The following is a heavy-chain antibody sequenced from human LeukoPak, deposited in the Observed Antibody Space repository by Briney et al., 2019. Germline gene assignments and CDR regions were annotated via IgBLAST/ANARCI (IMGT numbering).Heavy chain of an antibody. CDR1: GFTFSGSA. V-gene: IGHV3-73*01. Sequence: GGSLRLSCAASGFTFSGSAMHWVRQASGKGLEWVGRIRSKANSYATAYAASVKGRFTISRDDSKNTLYLQMNSLKTEDAAVYYCTTDKGGIVVVTHWSWGQGTLVTVSS. D-gene: IGHD3-22*01. CDR3: TTDKGGIVVVTHWS. CDR2: IRSKANSYAT. J-gene: IGHJ5*02.